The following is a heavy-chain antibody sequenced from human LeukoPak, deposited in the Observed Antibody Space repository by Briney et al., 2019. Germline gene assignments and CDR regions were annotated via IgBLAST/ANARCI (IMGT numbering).Heavy chain of an antibody. CDR1: GFTVSSNY. CDR2: IYSGGST. CDR3: ARGGLSSSFDY. Sequence: GGSLRLSCAASGFTVSSNYMSWVRQAPGKGLEWVSVIYSGGSTYYANSVKGRFTISRDNSKNTLYLQMNSLRAEDTAVYYCARGGLSSSFDYWGQGTLVTVSS. V-gene: IGHV3-66*01. D-gene: IGHD6-6*01. J-gene: IGHJ4*02.